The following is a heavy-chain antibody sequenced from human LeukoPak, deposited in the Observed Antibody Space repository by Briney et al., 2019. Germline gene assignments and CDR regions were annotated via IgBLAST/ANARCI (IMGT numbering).Heavy chain of an antibody. V-gene: IGHV1-2*02. D-gene: IGHD3-3*01. CDR2: INPNSSDT. CDR1: GYTFTGYY. Sequence: ASVKVSCKASGYTFTGYYMHWVRQAPGQGLEWMGWINPNSSDTNYAEKLQGRVTMTTDKSTSTDYMELRSLRSDETAVYYCARVRFLEWLVKVANWFDPWGQGTLVTVSS. CDR3: ARVRFLEWLVKVANWFDP. J-gene: IGHJ5*02.